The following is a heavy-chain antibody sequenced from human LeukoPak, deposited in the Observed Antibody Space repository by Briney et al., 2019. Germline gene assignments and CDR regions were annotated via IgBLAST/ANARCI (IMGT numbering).Heavy chain of an antibody. J-gene: IGHJ4*02. CDR3: TSTFGGVIVPFDY. Sequence: PGGSLRLSCAASGFTFSSYGMHWVRQAPGKGLEWVGFIRSKAYGGTTEYAASVKGRFTISRDDSKSIAYLQMNSLKTEDTAVYYCTSTFGGVIVPFDYWGQGTLVTVSS. CDR1: GFTFSSYG. CDR2: IRSKAYGGTT. V-gene: IGHV3-49*04. D-gene: IGHD3-16*02.